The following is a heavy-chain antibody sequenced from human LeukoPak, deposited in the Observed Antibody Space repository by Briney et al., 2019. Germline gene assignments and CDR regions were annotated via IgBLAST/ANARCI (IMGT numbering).Heavy chain of an antibody. CDR2: IYYSGST. Sequence: SETLSLTCTVSGGSISSYYWSWIRQPPGKGLEWIGYIYYSGSTNYNPSLKSRVTISVDTSKNQFSLKLSSVTAADTAVYYCARFGLLWFGELSYPGYWGQGTLVTVSS. J-gene: IGHJ4*02. V-gene: IGHV4-59*12. CDR1: GGSISSYY. CDR3: ARFGLLWFGELSYPGY. D-gene: IGHD3-10*01.